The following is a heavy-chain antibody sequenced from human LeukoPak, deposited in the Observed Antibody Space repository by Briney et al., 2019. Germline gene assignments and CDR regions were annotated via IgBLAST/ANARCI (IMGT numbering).Heavy chain of an antibody. CDR1: GFTFDDYG. D-gene: IGHD3-9*01. V-gene: IGHV3-20*01. Sequence: GGSLRLSCAASGFTFDDYGMSWVRQAPGKGLEWVSGINWNGGSTGYADSVKGRFTISRDNAKNSLYLQMNSLRAEDTALYHCARGYYDILPGYSPRGAFDIWGQGTMVTVSS. CDR3: ARGYYDILPGYSPRGAFDI. J-gene: IGHJ3*02. CDR2: INWNGGST.